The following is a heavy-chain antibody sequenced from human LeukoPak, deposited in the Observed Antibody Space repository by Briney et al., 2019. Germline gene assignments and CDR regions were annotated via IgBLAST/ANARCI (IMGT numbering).Heavy chain of an antibody. V-gene: IGHV4-39*01. D-gene: IGHD6-19*01. Sequence: RPSETLSLTCIVSGDSIRSSGYYWGWIRQPPGKRLERIGSMFYGETTSYSPSLQSRVTISLDTSKNQFSLRLSSVTAADTAVYYCATPISGWHSFDYWGQGALVTVSS. CDR2: MFYGETT. J-gene: IGHJ4*02. CDR1: GDSIRSSGYY. CDR3: ATPISGWHSFDY.